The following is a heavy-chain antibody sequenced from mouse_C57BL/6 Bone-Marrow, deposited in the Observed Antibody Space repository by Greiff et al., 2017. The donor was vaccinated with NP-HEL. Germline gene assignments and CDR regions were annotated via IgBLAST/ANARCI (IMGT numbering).Heavy chain of an antibody. V-gene: IGHV1-59*01. Sequence: QVQLQQPGAELVRPGTSVKLSCKASGYTFTSYWMHWVKQRPGQGPEWIGVIDPSDSYTNYNQKFKGKATLTVDTSSSTAYMQLSSLTSEDSAVYYCAVITTDDYWGQGTTLTVSS. D-gene: IGHD1-1*01. CDR2: IDPSDSYT. CDR1: GYTFTSYW. J-gene: IGHJ2*01. CDR3: AVITTDDY.